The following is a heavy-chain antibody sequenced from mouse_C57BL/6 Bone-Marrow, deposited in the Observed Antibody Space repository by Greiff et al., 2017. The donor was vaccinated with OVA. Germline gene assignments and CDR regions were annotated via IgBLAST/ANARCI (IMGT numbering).Heavy chain of an antibody. V-gene: IGHV14-3*01. CDR3: VRGNFGSSFYAIDY. J-gene: IGHJ4*01. Sequence: VQLQQSVAELVRPGASVKLSCTASGFNFKNTYMHWVKQRPEQGLEWIGRIDPANDNTKYAQKFQGKATMTADTSSNTAYLQLSILSAEDSAVYCCVRGNFGSSFYAIDYGGRGTSVTVSS. CDR2: IDPANDNT. CDR1: GFNFKNTY. D-gene: IGHD1-1*01.